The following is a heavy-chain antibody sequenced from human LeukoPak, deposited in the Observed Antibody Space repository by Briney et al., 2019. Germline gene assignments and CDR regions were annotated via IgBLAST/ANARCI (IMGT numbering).Heavy chain of an antibody. D-gene: IGHD6-6*01. Sequence: ASVKVSCKASGYTFTSYGISWVRQAPGQGLEWMGWISAYNGNTNYAQKLQGRVTMTTDTSTSTAYMELRSLRSDDTAVYYRARVHRRAYSSSSQGFDPWGQGTLVTVSS. J-gene: IGHJ5*02. CDR3: ARVHRRAYSSSSQGFDP. CDR1: GYTFTSYG. V-gene: IGHV1-18*01. CDR2: ISAYNGNT.